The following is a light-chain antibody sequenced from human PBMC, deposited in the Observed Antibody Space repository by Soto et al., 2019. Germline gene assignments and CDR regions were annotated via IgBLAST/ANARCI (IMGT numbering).Light chain of an antibody. CDR2: TAS. CDR3: QQSYSTPPIT. CDR1: QTIRKY. Sequence: IQMTQSPSSLSASVGDSVTITCRASQTIRKYLNWYQQKPRKAPKLLIYTASRLQSGVPSRFNGSASETDFTLTINNLQPEDFATYYCQQSYSTPPITFGQGTRLEI. J-gene: IGKJ5*01. V-gene: IGKV1-39*01.